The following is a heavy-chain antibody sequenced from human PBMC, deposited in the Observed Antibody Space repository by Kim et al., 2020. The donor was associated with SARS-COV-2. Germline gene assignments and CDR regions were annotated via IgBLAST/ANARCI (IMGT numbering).Heavy chain of an antibody. D-gene: IGHD2-21*01. CDR2: MNPNSGNT. CDR1: GYTFTSYD. J-gene: IGHJ6*03. Sequence: ASVKVSCKASGYTFTSYDINWVRQATGQGLEWMGWMNPNSGNTGYAQKFQGRVTMTRNTSISTAYMELSSLRSEDTAVYYCAREQVGHIVVVIAPYYYYMDGGGKGRTVTV. V-gene: IGHV1-8*01. CDR3: AREQVGHIVVVIAPYYYYMDG.